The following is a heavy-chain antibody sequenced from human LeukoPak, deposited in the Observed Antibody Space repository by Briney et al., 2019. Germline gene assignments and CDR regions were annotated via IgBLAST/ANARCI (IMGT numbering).Heavy chain of an antibody. CDR2: IIPIFGTA. J-gene: IGHJ6*02. V-gene: IGHV1-69*01. CDR3: GASAATPGINYYYYGMDV. CDR1: GGTFSSYA. Sequence: GSSVKVSCKASGGTFSSYAIGWVRQAPGQGLEWMGGIIPIFGTANYAQKFQGRVTITADESTSTAYMELSSLRSEDTAVYYCGASAATPGINYYYYGMDVWGQGTTVTVSS. D-gene: IGHD2-15*01.